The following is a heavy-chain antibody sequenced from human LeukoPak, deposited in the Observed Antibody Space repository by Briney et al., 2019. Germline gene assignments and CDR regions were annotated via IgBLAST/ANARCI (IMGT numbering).Heavy chain of an antibody. Sequence: SETLSLTCTVTGGSISSYYWSWIRQPPGKGLEWIGYIYYSVSTNYNPSLKSRVTISVDTSKNQFPLNLYSVTAADTAVYYCARDYGGAFDIWGQGTMVTVSS. CDR1: GGSISSYY. V-gene: IGHV4-59*01. J-gene: IGHJ3*02. D-gene: IGHD4-23*01. CDR3: ARDYGGAFDI. CDR2: IYYSVST.